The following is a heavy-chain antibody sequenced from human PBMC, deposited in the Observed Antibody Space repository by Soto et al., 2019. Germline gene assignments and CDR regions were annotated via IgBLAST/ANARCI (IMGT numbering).Heavy chain of an antibody. J-gene: IGHJ4*02. CDR2: VHHSGAT. CDR3: ATRDYTASPY. V-gene: IGHV4-4*02. CDR1: GASISSCDW. D-gene: IGHD2-2*02. Sequence: QVQLQESGPGLVKPSGTLSLTCAVSGASISSCDWWTWVRQPPGKGLEWIGEVHHSGATSYTSSVKGRVTIALDQSKHPFSPQLNSVTAPDTAVYYCATRDYTASPYWGQGILVTVSS.